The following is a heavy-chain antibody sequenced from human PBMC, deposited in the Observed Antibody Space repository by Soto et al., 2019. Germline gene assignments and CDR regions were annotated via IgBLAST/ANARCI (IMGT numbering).Heavy chain of an antibody. J-gene: IGHJ5*02. CDR2: IYYSGST. Sequence: SETLSLTCTVSGGSISSYYWSWIRQPPGKGLEWIGYIYYSGSTNYNPSLKSRVTISVDTSKNQFSLKLSSVTAADTAVYYCARQLGQLDNWFDPWGQGTLVTVSS. V-gene: IGHV4-59*08. CDR3: ARQLGQLDNWFDP. CDR1: GGSISSYY. D-gene: IGHD6-6*01.